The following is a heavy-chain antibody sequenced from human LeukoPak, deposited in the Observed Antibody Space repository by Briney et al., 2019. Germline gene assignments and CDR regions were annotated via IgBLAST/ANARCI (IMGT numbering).Heavy chain of an antibody. J-gene: IGHJ6*03. V-gene: IGHV4-34*01. D-gene: IGHD1-26*01. CDR3: ARGRSWQTFYHYYMDV. CDR1: GGSFSGHY. CDR2: INHGGGT. Sequence: SETLSLTCGVSGGSFSGHYWSWLRQTPGKGLEGMGEINHGGGTNYNPSLKSGGSISIDTSTKKRSLNMRYVTAADTGIYYCARGRSWQTFYHYYMDVWGKGATVTVS.